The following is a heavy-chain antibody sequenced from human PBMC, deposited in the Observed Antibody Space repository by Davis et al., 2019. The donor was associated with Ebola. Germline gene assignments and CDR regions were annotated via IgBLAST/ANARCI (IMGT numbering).Heavy chain of an antibody. D-gene: IGHD4-11*01. CDR3: ARGHNYAHEY. V-gene: IGHV1-2*06. CDR1: GYTFTDYN. J-gene: IGHJ4*02. CDR2: VILKSGAT. Sequence: ASVKVSCMASGYTFTDYNIHWMRQAPGQGLEWLGRVILKSGATNYAQKFQGRVTMTRDTSISTDYMELSSLRYEDTADYYCARGHNYAHEYWGQGTLVTVSS.